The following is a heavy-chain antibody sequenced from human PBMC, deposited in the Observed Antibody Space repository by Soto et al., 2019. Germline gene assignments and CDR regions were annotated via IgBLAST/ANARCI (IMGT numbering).Heavy chain of an antibody. Sequence: GGSLRLSCAASGFTFSSYAMSWVRQAPGKGLEWVSAISGSGGSTYYADSVKGRFTISRDNSKNTLYLQMNSLRAEDTAVYYCAKDQSRDDYIWGSYRLPPRGFDCWGQGTLVTAPQ. CDR3: AKDQSRDDYIWGSYRLPPRGFDC. J-gene: IGHJ4*02. D-gene: IGHD3-16*02. CDR2: ISGSGGST. CDR1: GFTFSSYA. V-gene: IGHV3-23*01.